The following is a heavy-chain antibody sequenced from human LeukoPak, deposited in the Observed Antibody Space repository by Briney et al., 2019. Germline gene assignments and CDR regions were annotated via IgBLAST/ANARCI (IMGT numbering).Heavy chain of an antibody. J-gene: IGHJ5*02. CDR3: ARNADYYDSSGYYH. CDR1: GGSFSGYY. V-gene: IGHV4-34*01. Sequence: SETLSLTCAVYGGSFSGYYWSWIRQPPGKGLEWLGEINHSGSTNYNPSLKSRVTISVDTSKNQFSLKLSSVTAADTAVYYCARNADYYDSSGYYHWGQGTLVTVSS. D-gene: IGHD3-22*01. CDR2: INHSGST.